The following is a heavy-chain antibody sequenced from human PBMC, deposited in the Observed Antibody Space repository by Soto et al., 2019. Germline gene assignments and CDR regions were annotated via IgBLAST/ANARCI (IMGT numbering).Heavy chain of an antibody. V-gene: IGHV3-74*01. CDR2: INMDGSST. D-gene: IGHD2-2*01. J-gene: IGHJ4*02. CDR1: GFTFSGDW. Sequence: GGSLRLSCAASGFTFSGDWMHWVRQGAGKGLVWVSRINMDGSSTNYADSVKGRFTIFRDNAKNTLYLQMNSLRVDDTAVYYCARGPRGLYHHDYWGQGALVTVSS. CDR3: ARGPRGLYHHDY.